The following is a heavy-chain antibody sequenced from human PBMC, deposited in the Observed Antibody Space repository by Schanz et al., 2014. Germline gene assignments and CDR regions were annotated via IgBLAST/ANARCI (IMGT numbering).Heavy chain of an antibody. D-gene: IGHD3-10*01. J-gene: IGHJ5*02. CDR2: INPNSGGT. CDR1: GYTFTDYH. CDR3: AREGTVIRGLSGWFDP. V-gene: IGHV1-2*06. Sequence: QVQLVQSGAEVKKPGASVKVSCQSSGYTFTDYHIHWVRQAPGQGLEYMGRINPNSGGTNFAQKLQGRFTMTRDASINTVYMELSRLRSDDTAVYYCAREGTVIRGLSGWFDPWGQGTLVTVSS.